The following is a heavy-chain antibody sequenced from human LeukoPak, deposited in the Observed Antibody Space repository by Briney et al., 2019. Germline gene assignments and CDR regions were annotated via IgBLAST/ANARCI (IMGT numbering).Heavy chain of an antibody. CDR3: ARSGVATCHY. Sequence: GGSLRLSCQASGFTFSDYAMSWVRQAPGKGLEWVSSINPDGGSFFSDSVKGRFTISRDDSRSVVYLQMNTLSAEDTAVYYCARSGVATCHYWGQGILVAVSS. D-gene: IGHD3-10*01. V-gene: IGHV3-23*01. J-gene: IGHJ4*02. CDR2: INPDGGS. CDR1: GFTFSDYA.